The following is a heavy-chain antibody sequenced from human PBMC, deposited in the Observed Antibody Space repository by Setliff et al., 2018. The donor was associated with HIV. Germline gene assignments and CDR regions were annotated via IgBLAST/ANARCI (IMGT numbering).Heavy chain of an antibody. CDR3: ARDLGYCSGGSCYWYY. J-gene: IGHJ4*02. D-gene: IGHD2-15*01. Sequence: SETLSLTCTVSGGSISSYYWSWIRQPPGKGLEWIGEINHSGSTNYNPSLKSRVTISLDTSKNQFSLNLTSVTAADTAVYYCARDLGYCSGGSCYWYYWGQGTLVTVSS. V-gene: IGHV4-59*12. CDR2: INHSGST. CDR1: GGSISSYY.